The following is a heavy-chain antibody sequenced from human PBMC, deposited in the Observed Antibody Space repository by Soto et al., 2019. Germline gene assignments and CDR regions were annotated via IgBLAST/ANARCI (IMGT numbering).Heavy chain of an antibody. J-gene: IGHJ4*02. CDR2: ISSSSSTI. Sequence: GGSLRLSCAASGFTFSSYSMNWVRQAPGKGLEWVSYISSSSSTIYYADSVKGRFTISRDNAKNSLYLQMNSLRDEDTAVYYCARVGEAYCGGDCYFSDYWGQGTLVTVSS. CDR1: GFTFSSYS. D-gene: IGHD2-21*02. V-gene: IGHV3-48*02. CDR3: ARVGEAYCGGDCYFSDY.